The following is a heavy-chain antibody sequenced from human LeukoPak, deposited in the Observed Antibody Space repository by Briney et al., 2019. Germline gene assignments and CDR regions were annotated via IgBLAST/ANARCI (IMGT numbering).Heavy chain of an antibody. D-gene: IGHD1-26*01. Sequence: SETLSLACTVSGGSISSYYWSWIRQPPGKGLEWIGYIYYSGSTNYNPSLKSRVTISVDTSENQFSLKLSSVTAADTAVYYCARGAEGYYYYGMDVWGQGTTVTVSS. CDR1: GGSISSYY. CDR2: IYYSGST. V-gene: IGHV4-59*01. J-gene: IGHJ6*02. CDR3: ARGAEGYYYYGMDV.